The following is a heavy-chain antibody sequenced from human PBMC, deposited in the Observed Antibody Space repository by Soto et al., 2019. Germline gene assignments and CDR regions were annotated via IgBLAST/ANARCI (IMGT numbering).Heavy chain of an antibody. Sequence: QVQLVQSGAEVKKPGASVKVSCKASGYTFTSYYMHWVRQAPGQGLEWMGIINPSGGSPSYAQKFQGRVTMTRDTSTSTVYMELSSLRSEDTAVYYCARERHLDAFDIWGQGTMVTVSS. CDR2: INPSGGSP. CDR1: GYTFTSYY. J-gene: IGHJ3*02. CDR3: ARERHLDAFDI. V-gene: IGHV1-46*01.